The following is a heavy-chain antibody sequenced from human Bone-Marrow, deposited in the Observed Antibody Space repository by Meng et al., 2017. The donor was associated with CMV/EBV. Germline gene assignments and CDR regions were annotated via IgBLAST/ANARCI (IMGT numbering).Heavy chain of an antibody. CDR1: GYTFTGYY. D-gene: IGHD1-26*01. Sequence: ASVKVSCKASGYTFTGYYMHWVRQAPGQGLEWMGWINPNSGGTNYAQKFQGRVTMTRDTSISTAYMELSRLRSDDTAVYYCASARVGATYYYYYYGMAVWGPGNTVNFSS. CDR2: INPNSGGT. V-gene: IGHV1-2*02. J-gene: IGHJ6*02. CDR3: ASARVGATYYYYYYGMAV.